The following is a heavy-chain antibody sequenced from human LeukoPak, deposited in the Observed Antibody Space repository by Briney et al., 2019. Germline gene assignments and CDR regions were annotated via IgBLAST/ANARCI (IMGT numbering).Heavy chain of an antibody. D-gene: IGHD6-13*01. CDR3: ARMRRYSSSWYPTDY. CDR2: IDWDDAK. Sequence: SGPTLVNPTQPLTLTCTFSGFSLSTSGMYVSWIRQPPGKALEWLAHIDWDDAKYYSPSLKTRLTISKDTSKNQVVLTMTNMDPVDTATYYCARMRRYSSSWYPTDYWGQGTLVTVSS. CDR1: GFSLSTSGMY. J-gene: IGHJ4*02. V-gene: IGHV2-70*01.